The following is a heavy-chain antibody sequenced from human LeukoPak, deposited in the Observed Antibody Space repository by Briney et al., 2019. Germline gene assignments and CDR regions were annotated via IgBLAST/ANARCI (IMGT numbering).Heavy chain of an antibody. CDR3: ARVRGDYYLDY. Sequence: GGSLRLSCAASGFTFSSYWMNWVRQAPGKGLEWVANIKQAGSEKYYMDSVKGRFTISRDNARNSLYLQMNSLRAEDTAVYYCARVRGDYYLDYWGQGTLVTVSS. CDR2: IKQAGSEK. D-gene: IGHD2-21*01. J-gene: IGHJ4*02. V-gene: IGHV3-7*01. CDR1: GFTFSSYW.